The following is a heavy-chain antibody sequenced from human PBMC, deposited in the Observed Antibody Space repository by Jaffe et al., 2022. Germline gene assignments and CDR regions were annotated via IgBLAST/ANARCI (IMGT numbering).Heavy chain of an antibody. D-gene: IGHD5-18*01. J-gene: IGHJ4*02. CDR1: GYSISSGYY. Sequence: QVQLQESGPGLVKPSETLSLTCAVSGYSISSGYYWGWIRQPPGKGLEWIGSIYHSGSTYYNPSLKSRVTISVDTSKNQFSLKLSSVTAADTAVYYCASTSYGYPGFDYWGQGTLVTVSS. CDR3: ASTSYGYPGFDY. CDR2: IYHSGST. V-gene: IGHV4-38-2*01.